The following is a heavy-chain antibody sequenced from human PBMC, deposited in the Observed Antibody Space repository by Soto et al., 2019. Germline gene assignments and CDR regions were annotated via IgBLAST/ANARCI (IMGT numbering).Heavy chain of an antibody. D-gene: IGHD6-19*01. CDR1: GGSFSGYY. V-gene: IGHV4-34*01. CDR2: INHSGST. CDR3: ARGWGSGVFDY. Sequence: QLQLQQWGAGLLKPSETLSLTCAVYGGSFSGYYRNWILQPPGKGLEWIGEINHSGSTNYNPSLKSRVTISLDTSKNQFSLKLSSVTAADTAVYYCARGWGSGVFDYWGQGTLVTVSS. J-gene: IGHJ4*02.